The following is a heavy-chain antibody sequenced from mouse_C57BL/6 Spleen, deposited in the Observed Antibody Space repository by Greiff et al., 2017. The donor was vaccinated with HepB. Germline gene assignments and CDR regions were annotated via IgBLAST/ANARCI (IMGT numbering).Heavy chain of an antibody. CDR3: ARDRGIRWYFDV. CDR2: ISDGGSYT. V-gene: IGHV5-4*01. Sequence: EVKLVESGGGLVKPGGSLKLSCAASGFTFSSYAMSWVRQTPEKRLEWVATISDGGSYTYYPDNVKGRFTISRDNAKNNLYLQMSHLKSEDTAMYYCARDRGIRWYFDVWGTGTTVTVSS. D-gene: IGHD2-4*01. CDR1: GFTFSSYA. J-gene: IGHJ1*03.